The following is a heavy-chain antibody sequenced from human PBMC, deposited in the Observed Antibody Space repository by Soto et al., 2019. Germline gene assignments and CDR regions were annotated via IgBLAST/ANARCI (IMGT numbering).Heavy chain of an antibody. Sequence: GGSLRLSCAASGFTFSSFGMNWVRQAPGKGLEWVSSISSSSSYIDYVDSVKGRFTISRDNTANSLYLQMNSLRAEDTAVYYCEPHLCDGRGYHCGAGTLVTV. CDR3: EPHLCDGRGYH. CDR1: GFTFSSFG. V-gene: IGHV3-21*01. J-gene: IGHJ4*02. CDR2: ISSSSSYI. D-gene: IGHD3-22*01.